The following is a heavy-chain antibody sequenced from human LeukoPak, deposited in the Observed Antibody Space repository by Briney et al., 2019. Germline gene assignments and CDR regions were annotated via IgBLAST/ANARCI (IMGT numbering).Heavy chain of an antibody. J-gene: IGHJ3*02. CDR1: GGSISSGGHY. CDR2: INHSGST. D-gene: IGHD3-22*01. V-gene: IGHV4-30-2*01. Sequence: PSQTLSLTCTVSGGSISSGGHYWSWIRQPPGKGLEWIGEINHSGSTNYNPSLKSRVTISVDTSKNQFSLKLSSVTAADTAVYYCASSVYTDSYYYDSSGYYRSAFDIWGQGTMVTVSS. CDR3: ASSVYTDSYYYDSSGYYRSAFDI.